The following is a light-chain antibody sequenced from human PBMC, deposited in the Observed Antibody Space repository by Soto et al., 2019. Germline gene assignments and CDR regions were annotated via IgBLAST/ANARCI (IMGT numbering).Light chain of an antibody. CDR1: QSVSNNY. CDR2: DAS. Sequence: EIVLTQSPGTLSLSPGERATLSCRASQSVSNNYLAWYQQKPGQAPRLLIFDASNRAAGIPARFSGSGSGADFSLTISSLEPEDFAVYYCQQRAGWPTTFGQGTRLEIK. J-gene: IGKJ5*01. CDR3: QQRAGWPTT. V-gene: IGKV3-11*01.